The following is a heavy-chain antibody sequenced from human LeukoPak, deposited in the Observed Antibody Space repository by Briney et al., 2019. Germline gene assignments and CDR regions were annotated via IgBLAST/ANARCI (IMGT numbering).Heavy chain of an antibody. D-gene: IGHD6-13*01. V-gene: IGHV3-21*01. CDR3: AIDDIAAAGIVDY. Sequence: GGSLRLSCAASGFTFSSYSMNWLRPAPGKGLEWVSSISSSSSYIYYADSVKGRFTISRDNAKNSLYLQMNSLTAEDTAVYYCAIDDIAAAGIVDYWGQGTLVTVSS. CDR1: GFTFSSYS. CDR2: ISSSSSYI. J-gene: IGHJ4*02.